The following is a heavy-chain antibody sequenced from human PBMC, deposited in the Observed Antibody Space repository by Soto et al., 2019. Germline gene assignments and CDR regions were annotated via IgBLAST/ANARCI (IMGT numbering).Heavy chain of an antibody. Sequence: QVQLQESGPGLVKPSQTLSLTCTVSGGSISSGGYYWSWIRQHPGKGLEWIGYIYYSGSTYYNPSLKSRVTISVDTSKNQFSLKLSSMTAAVTAVYYCARVSLSGVTAMPVNWFDPWGQGTLVTVSS. CDR1: GGSISSGGYY. J-gene: IGHJ5*02. D-gene: IGHD2-21*02. CDR3: ARVSLSGVTAMPVNWFDP. CDR2: IYYSGST. V-gene: IGHV4-31*03.